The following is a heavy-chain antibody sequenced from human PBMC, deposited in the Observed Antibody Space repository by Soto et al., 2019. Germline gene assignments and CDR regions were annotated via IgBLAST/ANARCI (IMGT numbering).Heavy chain of an antibody. Sequence: QVQLVQSGAEVKKPGSSVKVSCKASGGTFRNYAFSWVRQAPGQGLEWMGEVIPIFGTTPYAQKFQGRVTITADESTNTAYMELSSLRSEDTAVYYCAASPPFTIFGYYWGQGTLVTASS. CDR2: VIPIFGTT. CDR3: AASPPFTIFGYY. D-gene: IGHD3-3*01. CDR1: GGTFRNYA. V-gene: IGHV1-69*01. J-gene: IGHJ4*02.